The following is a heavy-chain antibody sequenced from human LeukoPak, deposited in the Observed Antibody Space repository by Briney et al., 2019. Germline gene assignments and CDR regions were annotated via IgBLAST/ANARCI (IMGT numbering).Heavy chain of an antibody. J-gene: IGHJ4*02. CDR3: ARGLARGARGYSYGYFY. CDR2: IKQDGSEK. V-gene: IGHV3-7*01. Sequence: TGGSLRLSCAASGFTFSSYWMSWVRQAPGKGLEWVANIKQDGSEKYYVDSVKGRFTISRDNAKNSLYLQMNSLRAVDTAVYYCARGLARGARGYSYGYFYWGQGTLVTVSS. D-gene: IGHD5-18*01. CDR1: GFTFSSYW.